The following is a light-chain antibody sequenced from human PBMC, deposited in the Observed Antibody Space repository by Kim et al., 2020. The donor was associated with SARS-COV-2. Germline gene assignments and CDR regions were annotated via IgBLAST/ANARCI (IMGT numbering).Light chain of an antibody. V-gene: IGLV2-14*03. CDR1: SNDVGGYDY. CDR3: SSYTSSSTWV. J-gene: IGLJ3*02. Sequence: QSVLTQPASVSGSPGQSITISCTGTSNDVGGYDYVSWYQQHPGKAPKVMIYDVTNRPSGVSNRFSGSKSGNTASLTISGLQAEDEADYYCSSYTSSSTWVFGGGTQLTVL. CDR2: DVT.